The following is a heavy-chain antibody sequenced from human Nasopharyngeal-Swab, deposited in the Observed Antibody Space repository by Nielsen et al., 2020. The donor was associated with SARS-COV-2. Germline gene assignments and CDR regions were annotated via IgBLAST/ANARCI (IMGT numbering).Heavy chain of an antibody. CDR2: ISGSTGTI. D-gene: IGHD6-13*01. CDR3: ARNLASRSSSWCFDY. J-gene: IGHJ4*02. CDR1: GFTFNSYG. Sequence: GGSLRLSCAASGFTFNSYGMNWVRQAPGQGLQWVSYISGSTGTIYYADSVKGRFTISRDNAKNSLYLQMNSLRGEDTAVYYCARNLASRSSSWCFDYWGQGTLVTVSS. V-gene: IGHV3-48*01.